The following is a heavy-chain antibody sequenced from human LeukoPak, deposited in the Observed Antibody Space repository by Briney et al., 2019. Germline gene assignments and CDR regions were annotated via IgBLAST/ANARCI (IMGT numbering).Heavy chain of an antibody. CDR2: IIPIFGTA. V-gene: IGHV1-69*05. J-gene: IGHJ3*02. CDR3: ARGSSSGYYYDQDDAFDI. D-gene: IGHD3-22*01. CDR1: GGTFSSYA. Sequence: SVKVSCKASGGTFSSYAISWVRQAPGQGLEWMGGIIPIFGTANYAQKFQGRVTITTDESTSTAYMELSSLRSEDTAVYYCARGSSSGYYYDQDDAFDIWGQGTMVTVSS.